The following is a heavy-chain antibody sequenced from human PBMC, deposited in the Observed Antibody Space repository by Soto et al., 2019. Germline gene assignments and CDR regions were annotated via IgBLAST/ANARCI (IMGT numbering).Heavy chain of an antibody. Sequence: EVQLVESGGGLVKPGGSLRLSCAASGFTFSSYSMNWVRQAPGKGLEWVSSISSSSSYIYYADSVKGRFTISRDNAKNSLYLQMNSLRAEDTAVYYCARDPSFYGDYGGSDYWGQGTLVTVSS. V-gene: IGHV3-21*01. CDR1: GFTFSSYS. CDR2: ISSSSSYI. D-gene: IGHD4-17*01. J-gene: IGHJ4*02. CDR3: ARDPSFYGDYGGSDY.